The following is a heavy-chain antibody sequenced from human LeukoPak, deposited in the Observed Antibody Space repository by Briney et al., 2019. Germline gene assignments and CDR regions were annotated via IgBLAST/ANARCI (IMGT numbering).Heavy chain of an antibody. D-gene: IGHD4-17*01. Sequence: GGSLRLSCAASGFTFSNYWMHWVRQAPGKGLVWVSRINSDGRSTKYADSVKGRFTISRDNAKSTLYLQMNSLSAEDTAVYYCATFMTTVTIPDYWGQGTLVTVSS. J-gene: IGHJ4*02. CDR3: ATFMTTVTIPDY. CDR2: INSDGRST. V-gene: IGHV3-74*01. CDR1: GFTFSNYW.